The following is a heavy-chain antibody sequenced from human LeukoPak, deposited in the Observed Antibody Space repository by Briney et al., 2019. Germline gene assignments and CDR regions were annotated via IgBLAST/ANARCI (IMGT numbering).Heavy chain of an antibody. D-gene: IGHD4-23*01. CDR3: ARHGYGGKSDFDY. J-gene: IGHJ4*02. CDR2: IYYTGST. Sequence: SETLSLTCGVSGGAITNYYWNWIRQAPGKGLEWLGYIYYTGSTTYNPSVKSRITISLDTSKKQISLKLRSVTAADTAVYYCARHGYGGKSDFDYWGQGTLVTVSS. V-gene: IGHV4-59*01. CDR1: GGAITNYY.